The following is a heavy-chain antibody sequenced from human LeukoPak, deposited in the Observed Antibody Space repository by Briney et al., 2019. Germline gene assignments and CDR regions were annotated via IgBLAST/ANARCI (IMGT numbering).Heavy chain of an antibody. J-gene: IGHJ3*02. CDR2: ISASGGST. CDR1: RFTFSSYV. D-gene: IGHD3-16*01. V-gene: IGHV3-23*01. Sequence: EGSLRLSCAASRFTFSSYVMSWVRQAPGKGLEWVSAISASGGSTYYADSVKGRFTVSRDNAKNLLYLQMDSLRVEDTAVYYCEAWGAVDIWSQGTMVTVSS. CDR3: EAWGAVDI.